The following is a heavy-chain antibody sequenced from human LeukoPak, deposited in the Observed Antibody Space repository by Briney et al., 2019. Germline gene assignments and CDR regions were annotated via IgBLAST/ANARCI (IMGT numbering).Heavy chain of an antibody. V-gene: IGHV4-59*01. D-gene: IGHD2-2*01. Sequence: SETLSLTCTVSGGSISSYYWSWIRQPPGKGLEWIGYIYYSGSTNYNPSLKSRVTISIDTSKNQFSLKVSSVTAADTAVYYCARSRYGSTNTNYYMDVWGKGTTVTVSS. CDR3: ARSRYGSTNTNYYMDV. CDR1: GGSISSYY. J-gene: IGHJ6*03. CDR2: IYYSGST.